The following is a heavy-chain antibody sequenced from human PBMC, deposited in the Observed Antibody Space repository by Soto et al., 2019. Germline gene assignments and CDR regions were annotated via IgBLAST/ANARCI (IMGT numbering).Heavy chain of an antibody. CDR3: ALGRGAAAAYCDF. V-gene: IGHV3-11*05. J-gene: IGHJ4*02. Sequence: QVQLVESGGGLVKPGGSLRLSCAVSGFTFSDYYMTWIRQAPGKGLEWVSYISSSTSHTNYADSVKGRFTISRDNAKHSLFLQMNSLRAEDTAVYYCALGRGAAAAYCDFWGQGTLVTVSS. CDR1: GFTFSDYY. D-gene: IGHD6-13*01. CDR2: ISSSTSHT.